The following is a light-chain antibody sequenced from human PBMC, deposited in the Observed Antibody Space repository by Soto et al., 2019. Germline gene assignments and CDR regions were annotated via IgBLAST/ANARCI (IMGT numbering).Light chain of an antibody. J-gene: IGLJ2*01. Sequence: QSVLTQPPSASGTPGQRVIISCSGSSSNIGNYAVTWYQQVPRTAPKLLIYTNNLRPSGVPDRFSGSKSGTSASLAISGLQSEDEADYYCAAWDDSLNGVVFGGGTKLTVL. CDR1: SSNIGNYA. CDR2: TNN. V-gene: IGLV1-44*01. CDR3: AAWDDSLNGVV.